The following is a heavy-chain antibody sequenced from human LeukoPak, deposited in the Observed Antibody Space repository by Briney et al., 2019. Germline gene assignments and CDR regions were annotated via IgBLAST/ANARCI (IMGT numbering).Heavy chain of an antibody. J-gene: IGHJ4*02. CDR1: GYTLTSYG. Sequence: GASVKVSCKASGYTLTSYGISWVRQAPGQGLEWMGWISAYNGNTNYAQKLQGRVTMTTDTSTSTAYMELRSLRSDDTAVYYCARDQWGYYDSSGHRYWGQGTLVTVSS. V-gene: IGHV1-18*01. CDR3: ARDQWGYYDSSGHRY. D-gene: IGHD3-22*01. CDR2: ISAYNGNT.